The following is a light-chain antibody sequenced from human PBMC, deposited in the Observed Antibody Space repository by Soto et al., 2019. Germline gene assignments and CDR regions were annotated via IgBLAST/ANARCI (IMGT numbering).Light chain of an antibody. J-gene: IGKJ2*01. V-gene: IGKV3-15*01. CDR2: GSS. Sequence: EVVMTQSPATLSVSPGVRATLSCRASQRVSSDLAWYQQKPGQAPRLLIYGSSTRATGVPDRFTGSGSGTEFTLTISSLQSEDCAVYYCQQYNNWPPYTFGQGTKLEIK. CDR1: QRVSSD. CDR3: QQYNNWPPYT.